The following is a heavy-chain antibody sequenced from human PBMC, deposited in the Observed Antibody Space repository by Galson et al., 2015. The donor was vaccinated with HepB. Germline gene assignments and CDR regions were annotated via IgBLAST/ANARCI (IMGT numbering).Heavy chain of an antibody. J-gene: IGHJ4*02. Sequence: SLRLSCAASGFTFSSYAMSWVRQAPGKGLEWVSGISGSGGSTYYADSVKGRFTISRDNSKNTLHLQMNSLRAEDTAVYYCAKAKQAHYHITMILGDWGQGTLVTVSS. V-gene: IGHV3-23*01. CDR1: GFTFSSYA. CDR3: AKAKQAHYHITMILGD. D-gene: IGHD3-22*01. CDR2: ISGSGGST.